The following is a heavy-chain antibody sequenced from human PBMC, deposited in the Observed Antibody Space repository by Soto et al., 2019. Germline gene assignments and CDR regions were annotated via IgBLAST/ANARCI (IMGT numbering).Heavy chain of an antibody. Sequence: QLQLQESGPGLVKPSETLSLTCSVSGDSINSDNYYWGWIRQPPGKGLEWIGSIYYLGNTYYNPSLKTRVTISLDKSKSPFSLKLHSVTAAASAVYFCARLEGLATISYYFHYWGQGTLVTVSS. CDR3: ARLEGLATISYYFHY. CDR2: IYYLGNT. D-gene: IGHD3-9*01. J-gene: IGHJ4*02. CDR1: GDSINSDNYY. V-gene: IGHV4-39*01.